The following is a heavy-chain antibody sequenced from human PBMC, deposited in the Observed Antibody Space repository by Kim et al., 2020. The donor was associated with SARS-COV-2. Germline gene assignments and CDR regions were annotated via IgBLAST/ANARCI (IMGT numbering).Heavy chain of an antibody. V-gene: IGHV3-13*01. CDR2: IGTAGDT. J-gene: IGHJ4*02. D-gene: IGHD6-19*01. CDR3: ARMATSSGWYGPYDY. Sequence: GGSLRLSCAASGFTFSSYDMHWVRQATGKGLEWVSAIGTAGDTYYPGSVKGRFTISRENAKNSLYLQMNSLRAGDTAVYYCARMATSSGWYGPYDYWGQGTLVTVSS. CDR1: GFTFSSYD.